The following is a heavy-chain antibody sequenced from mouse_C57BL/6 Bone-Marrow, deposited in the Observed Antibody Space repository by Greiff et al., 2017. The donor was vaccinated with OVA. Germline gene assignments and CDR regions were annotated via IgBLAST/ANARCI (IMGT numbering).Heavy chain of an antibody. V-gene: IGHV1-62-3*01. CDR1: GYTFTSYW. D-gene: IGHD3-2*02. Sequence: VQLQQPGAELVKPGASVKLSCKASGYTFTSYWMHWVKQRPGRGLEWIGRIDPNSGGTKYNEKFKGKATLTAEKSSSTAYMQLSSLTSEDSAVYFCAGSGRQLRLREFADWGQATLVTVAA. J-gene: IGHJ3*01. CDR2: IDPNSGGT. CDR3: AGSGRQLRLREFAD.